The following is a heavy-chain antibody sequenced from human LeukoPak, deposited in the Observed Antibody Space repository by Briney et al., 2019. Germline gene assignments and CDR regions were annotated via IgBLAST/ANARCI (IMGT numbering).Heavy chain of an antibody. D-gene: IGHD3-16*01. CDR1: GFTFSSYA. J-gene: IGHJ4*02. CDR2: ISYDGSNK. CDR3: ARDHLALDY. Sequence: GGSLRLSCAASGFTFSSYAMHWVRQAPGKGLEWVAVISYDGSNKYYADSVKGRFTISRDNSKNTLYLQMNSLRAEDTAVYYCARDHLALDYWGQGTLVTVSS. V-gene: IGHV3-30-3*01.